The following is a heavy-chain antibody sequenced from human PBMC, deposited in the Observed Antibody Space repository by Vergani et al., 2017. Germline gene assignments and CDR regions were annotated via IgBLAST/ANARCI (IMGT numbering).Heavy chain of an antibody. CDR2: IYHSGST. CDR3: ARDPYCGGDGDSDAFDI. J-gene: IGHJ3*02. Sequence: QVQLQESGPGLVKPPGTLSLTCAVSGGSISSSNWWSWVRQPPGKGLEWIGEIYHSGSTNYNPSLKSRVTISVDKSKNQFSLKLRSMTAAHTPVYYCARDPYCGGDGDSDAFDIWGQGTILTVS. D-gene: IGHD2-21*02. V-gene: IGHV4-4*03. CDR1: GGSISSSNW.